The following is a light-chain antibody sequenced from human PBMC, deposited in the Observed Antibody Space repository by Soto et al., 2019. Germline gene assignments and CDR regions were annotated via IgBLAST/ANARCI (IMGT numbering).Light chain of an antibody. V-gene: IGKV3-20*01. CDR1: QSLTNSF. Sequence: EIVLTQSPGTLSLYPGERATHSCRASQSLTNSFIAWYQQKPGQAPRLLIYDTSSRATGIPDRFSGSGSGTDFTLTIRRLEPEDFAVFFCQQYGTSEIIFGQGTRLEIK. J-gene: IGKJ5*01. CDR2: DTS. CDR3: QQYGTSEII.